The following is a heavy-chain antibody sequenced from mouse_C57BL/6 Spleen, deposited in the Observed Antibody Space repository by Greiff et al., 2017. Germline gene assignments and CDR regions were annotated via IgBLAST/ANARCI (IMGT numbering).Heavy chain of an antibody. V-gene: IGHV5-4*03. Sequence: DVKLVESGGGLVKPGGSLKLSCAASGFTFSSYAMSWVRQTPEKRLEWVATISDGGSYTYYPDNVKGRFTISRDNAKNNLYLQMSHLKSEDTAMYYCARKYYDYDGAMDYWGQGTSVTVSS. J-gene: IGHJ4*01. D-gene: IGHD2-4*01. CDR2: ISDGGSYT. CDR3: ARKYYDYDGAMDY. CDR1: GFTFSSYA.